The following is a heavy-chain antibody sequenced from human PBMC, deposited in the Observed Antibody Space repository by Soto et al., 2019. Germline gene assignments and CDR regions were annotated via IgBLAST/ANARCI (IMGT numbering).Heavy chain of an antibody. D-gene: IGHD2-21*01. Sequence: SETLSLTCTVSGGSVSGVDYFWSWIRQSPGKGLEWIGYIYYTGITHLNPSLKSRLTMAVDTSKNEFSLKLTSVSAADTAVYFCAREERKGIISWFDPWGQGTPVTV. CDR3: AREERKGIISWFDP. CDR2: IYYTGIT. J-gene: IGHJ5*02. CDR1: GGSVSGVDYF. V-gene: IGHV4-30-4*01.